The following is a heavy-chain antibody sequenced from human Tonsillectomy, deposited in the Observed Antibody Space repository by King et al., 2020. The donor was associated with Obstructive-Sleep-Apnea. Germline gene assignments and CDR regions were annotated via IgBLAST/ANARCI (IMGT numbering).Heavy chain of an antibody. CDR1: GFTFSDYS. CDR2: MSSDGTNK. Sequence: VQLVESGGGVVQPGRSLRLSCAASGFTFSDYSMHWVRQAPGKGLEWVAVMSSDGTNKYCADSLKGRFTISRDNSKNTLYLQMNSLRPDDTAVYYCARDCYSGYSGCVDYWGRGTLVTVSA. D-gene: IGHD2-8*02. CDR3: ARDCYSGYSGCVDY. J-gene: IGHJ4*02. V-gene: IGHV3-30-3*01.